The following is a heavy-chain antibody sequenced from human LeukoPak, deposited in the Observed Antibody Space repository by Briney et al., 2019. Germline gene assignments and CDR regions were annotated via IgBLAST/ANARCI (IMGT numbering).Heavy chain of an antibody. J-gene: IGHJ6*03. CDR3: AKDPNFYYCMDV. Sequence: GGSLRLSCAASGFTFRSYGMHWVRQAPGKGLEWVALISYDGSNKYYADSVKGRFTISRDNSKNTLYLQMNSLRAEDTAVYYCAKDPNFYYCMDVWGKGTTVTISS. V-gene: IGHV3-30*18. CDR2: ISYDGSNK. CDR1: GFTFRSYG.